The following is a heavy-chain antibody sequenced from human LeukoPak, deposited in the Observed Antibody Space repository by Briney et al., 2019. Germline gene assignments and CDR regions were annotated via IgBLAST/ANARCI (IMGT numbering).Heavy chain of an antibody. D-gene: IGHD2-15*01. CDR1: GYTFTNND. J-gene: IGHJ4*02. CDR2: MNPRSGNT. CDR3: AKVVSGGHHVY. Sequence: ASVKVPCKASGYTFTNNDISWVRQAAGQGLEWMGWMNPRSGNTGYAQKFQGRVTMTRDTSITTAYMELSALRSEDTAVYYCAKVVSGGHHVYWGQGTLVTVSS. V-gene: IGHV1-8*01.